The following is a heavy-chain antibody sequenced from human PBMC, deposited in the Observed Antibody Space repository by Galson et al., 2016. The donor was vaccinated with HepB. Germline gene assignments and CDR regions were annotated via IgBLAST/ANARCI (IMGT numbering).Heavy chain of an antibody. CDR3: ARGGISNYYNGMDV. CDR2: ISSSSGYT. CDR1: GFTFSDYY. Sequence: SLRLSCAASGFTFSDYYMTWTRLAPGKGLQSVSYISSSSGYTNYEDSVKGRFTISRDTAKNSLFRDMNRLLVEDTDVYYCARGGISNYYNGMDVWGQGTTVIVS. V-gene: IGHV3-11*06. D-gene: IGHD3-3*01. J-gene: IGHJ6*02.